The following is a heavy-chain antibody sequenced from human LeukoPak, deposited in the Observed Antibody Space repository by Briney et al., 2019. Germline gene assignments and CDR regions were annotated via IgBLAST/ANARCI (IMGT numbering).Heavy chain of an antibody. V-gene: IGHV3-48*04. J-gene: IGHJ4*02. CDR2: ISSSGSTI. CDR1: GFTFSSYS. D-gene: IGHD2-2*01. CDR3: ARWVCSSTSCYYFDY. Sequence: GGSLRLSCAASGFTFSSYSMNWVRQAPGKGLEWVSYISSSGSTIDYADSVEGRFTISRDNVQNSLYLQMNSLRAEDTAVYYCARWVCSSTSCYYFDYWGQGTLVVVSS.